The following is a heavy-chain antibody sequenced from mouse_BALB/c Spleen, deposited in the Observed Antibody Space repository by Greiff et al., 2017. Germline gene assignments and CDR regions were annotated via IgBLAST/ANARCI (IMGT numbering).Heavy chain of an antibody. Sequence: VQLKQSGPGLVKPSQSLSLTCTVTGYSITSDYAWNWIRQFPGNKLEWMGYISYSGSTSYNPSLKSRISITRDTSKNQFFLQLNSVTTEDTATYYCARVGLRRGYAMDYWGQGTSVTVSS. V-gene: IGHV3-2*02. CDR3: ARVGLRRGYAMDY. CDR1: GYSITSDYA. D-gene: IGHD2-4*01. CDR2: ISYSGST. J-gene: IGHJ4*01.